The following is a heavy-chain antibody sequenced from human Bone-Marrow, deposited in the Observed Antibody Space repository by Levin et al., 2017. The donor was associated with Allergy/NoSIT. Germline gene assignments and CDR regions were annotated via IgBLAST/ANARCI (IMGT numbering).Heavy chain of an antibody. CDR1: GFTFSDYG. CDR3: AKSRHREYGSSSGIFDY. V-gene: IGHV3-30*18. Sequence: PGGSLRLSCAASGFTFSDYGMHWVRQAPGKGLKWVALISYDGSNKHYADSVKGRFTISRDNSENTLYLQMNSLRTEDTALYYCAKSRHREYGSSSGIFDYWGQGTLVTVSS. D-gene: IGHD6-6*01. CDR2: ISYDGSNK. J-gene: IGHJ4*02.